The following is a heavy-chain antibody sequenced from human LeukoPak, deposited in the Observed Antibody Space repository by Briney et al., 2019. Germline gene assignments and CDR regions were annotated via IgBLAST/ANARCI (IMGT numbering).Heavy chain of an antibody. CDR3: ARDDRYFDWSPTKTRTDV. V-gene: IGHV4-61*02. CDR1: GASISTSSYF. J-gene: IGHJ6*03. D-gene: IGHD3-9*01. CDR2: IYTSGST. Sequence: SETLSLTCTVSGASISTSSYFWGWIRQPAGKGLEWIGRIYTSGSTNYNPSLKSRVTISVDTSKNQFSLKLSSVTAADTAVYYCARDDRYFDWSPTKTRTDVWGKGTTVTVSS.